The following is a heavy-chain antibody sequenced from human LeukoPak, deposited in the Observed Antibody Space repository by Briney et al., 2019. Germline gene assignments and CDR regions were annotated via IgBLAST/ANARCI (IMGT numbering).Heavy chain of an antibody. CDR1: GGSISGDH. CDR2: IYDSGNT. V-gene: IGHV4-59*08. J-gene: IGHJ3*02. Sequence: PSETLSLTCTVSGGSISGDHWNWIRQPPGKGLEWIGYIYDSGNTNYNPSLKSRVTISVDTSKNQFSLKLNSVTAADTAVYYCARRNDFGIWGQGTMVTVSS. CDR3: ARRNDFGI.